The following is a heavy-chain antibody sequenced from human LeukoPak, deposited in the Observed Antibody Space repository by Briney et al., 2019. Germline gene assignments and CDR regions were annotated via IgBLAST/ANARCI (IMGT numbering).Heavy chain of an antibody. D-gene: IGHD5-18*01. V-gene: IGHV3-30*03. J-gene: IGHJ4*02. CDR2: ISYDGSNK. Sequence: TGRSLRLSCAAYGFTFSSYGMHWVRQAPGEGLKWVAVISYDGSNKYYADSVKGRFTISRDNSKNTLYLQMNSLRAEDTAVYYCARGYSYGYDFDYWGQGTLVTVSS. CDR1: GFTFSSYG. CDR3: ARGYSYGYDFDY.